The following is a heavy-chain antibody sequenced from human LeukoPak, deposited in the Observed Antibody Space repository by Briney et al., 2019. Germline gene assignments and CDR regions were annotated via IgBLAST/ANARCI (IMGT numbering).Heavy chain of an antibody. CDR1: GYTFTSYD. CDR2: RNPNSGNT. Sequence: SVTVSRKASGYTFTSYDINWVGQAAAQELDWMGWRNPNSGNTGYAQKFQGRVTMTRNTSMSTAYMELSSLRSEDTAVYYCARVSSSSWYVYYYYYGMDVWGQGTTVTVSS. J-gene: IGHJ6*02. V-gene: IGHV1-8*01. D-gene: IGHD6-13*01. CDR3: ARVSSSSWYVYYYYYGMDV.